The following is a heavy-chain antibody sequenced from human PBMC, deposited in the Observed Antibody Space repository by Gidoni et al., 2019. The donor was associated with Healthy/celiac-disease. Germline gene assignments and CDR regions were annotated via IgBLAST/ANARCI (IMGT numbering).Heavy chain of an antibody. V-gene: IGHV3-21*01. J-gene: IGHJ6*02. D-gene: IGHD2-2*01. CDR3: ARDIGDIVVVPADYYGMDV. CDR1: GFTFSSYS. Sequence: EVQLVESGGGLVKPGGSLRLSCAASGFTFSSYSMNWVRQAPGKGLEWVSSISSSSSYIYYADSVKGRFTISRDNAKNSLYLQMNSLRAEDTAVYYCARDIGDIVVVPADYYGMDVWGQGTTVTVSS. CDR2: ISSSSSYI.